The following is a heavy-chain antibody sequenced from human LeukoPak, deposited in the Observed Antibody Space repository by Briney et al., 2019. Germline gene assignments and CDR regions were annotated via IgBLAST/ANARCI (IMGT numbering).Heavy chain of an antibody. J-gene: IGHJ4*02. V-gene: IGHV4-34*01. CDR2: ISHSGST. D-gene: IGHD6-19*01. CDR3: ARGPGYSSGWYRY. Sequence: SETLSLTCTVSGGSISNYYWSWIRQPPGKGLEWIGEISHSGSTNYNPSLKSRVTISVDTSKNQFSLKLSSVTAADTAVYYCARGPGYSSGWYRYWGQGTLVTVSS. CDR1: GGSISNYY.